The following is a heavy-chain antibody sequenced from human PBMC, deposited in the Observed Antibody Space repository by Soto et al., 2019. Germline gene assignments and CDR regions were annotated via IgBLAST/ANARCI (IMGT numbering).Heavy chain of an antibody. CDR3: ARQSPGDSYALYYFDY. D-gene: IGHD5-18*01. V-gene: IGHV1-46*01. J-gene: IGHJ4*02. Sequence: ASVKVSCKASGYTFTSYYMHWVRQAPGQGLEWMGIINPSGGSTSYAQKFQGRVTMTRDTSTSTVYMELSSLRSEDTAVYYCARQSPGDSYALYYFDYWGQGTLVTVSS. CDR2: INPSGGST. CDR1: GYTFTSYY.